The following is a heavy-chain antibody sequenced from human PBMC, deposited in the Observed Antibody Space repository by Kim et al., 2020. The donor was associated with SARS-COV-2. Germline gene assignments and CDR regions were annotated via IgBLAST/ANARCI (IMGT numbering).Heavy chain of an antibody. Sequence: GSTTYNPSLKSRVTISVDTSKNQFSLKLSSVTAADTAVYYCARNGAAADYWGQGTLVTVSS. CDR3: ARNGAAADY. D-gene: IGHD6-13*01. V-gene: IGHV4-4*09. J-gene: IGHJ4*02. CDR2: GST.